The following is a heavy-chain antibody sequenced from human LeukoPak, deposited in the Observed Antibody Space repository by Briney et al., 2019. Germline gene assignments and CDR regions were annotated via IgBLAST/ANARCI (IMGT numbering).Heavy chain of an antibody. V-gene: IGHV3-23*01. Sequence: PGGSLRLSCAVSGFTFSSYAMSWVRQAPGKGLEWVSAISGSGGGTYYADSVKGRFTISRDNSKNTLYLQMNSLRAEDTAVYYCVSRELYGDHDYWGQGTLVTVSS. CDR1: GFTFSSYA. CDR3: VSRELYGDHDY. CDR2: ISGSGGGT. D-gene: IGHD4-17*01. J-gene: IGHJ4*02.